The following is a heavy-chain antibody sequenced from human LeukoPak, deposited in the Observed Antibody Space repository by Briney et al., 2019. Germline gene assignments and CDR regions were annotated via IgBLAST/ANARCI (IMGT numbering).Heavy chain of an antibody. CDR3: ARDDYYDSSGYIY. Sequence: GGSLRLSCAAPGFTFSSYAMSWVRQAPGKGLEWVSAISGSGGSTYYADSVKGRFTISRDNSKNTLYLQMNSLRAEDTAVYYCARDDYYDSSGYIYWGQGTLVTVSS. J-gene: IGHJ4*02. CDR2: ISGSGGST. D-gene: IGHD3-22*01. V-gene: IGHV3-23*01. CDR1: GFTFSSYA.